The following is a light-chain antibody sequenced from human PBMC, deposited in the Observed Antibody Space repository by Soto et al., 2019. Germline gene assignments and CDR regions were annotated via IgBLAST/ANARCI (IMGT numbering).Light chain of an antibody. J-gene: IGKJ1*01. CDR2: AAS. Sequence: DIQITQSPSSVSASVGDRVTITCRASQDISTWLAWYQQKPGKAPKLLIYAASTLQSGVPSRFSGSGSGTEFTLTISSLQPDDFATYYCQHYNSYSEAFGQGTKVDIK. V-gene: IGKV1D-16*01. CDR1: QDISTW. CDR3: QHYNSYSEA.